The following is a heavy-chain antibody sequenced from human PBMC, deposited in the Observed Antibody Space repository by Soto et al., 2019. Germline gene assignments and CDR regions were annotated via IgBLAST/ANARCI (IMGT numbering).Heavy chain of an antibody. CDR1: GFTFSSYA. CDR2: ISGSGGST. Sequence: GGSLRLSCAASGFTFSSYAMSWVRQAPGKGLEWVSAISGSGGSTYYADSVKGRFTISRDNSKNTLYLQMNSLRAEDPAIYCCAKCGMGDALDIWGQGTMVTVSS. J-gene: IGHJ3*02. V-gene: IGHV3-23*01. CDR3: AKCGMGDALDI. D-gene: IGHD1-20*01.